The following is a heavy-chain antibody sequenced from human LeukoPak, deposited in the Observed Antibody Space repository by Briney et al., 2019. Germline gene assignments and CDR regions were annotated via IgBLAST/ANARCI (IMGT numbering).Heavy chain of an antibody. CDR3: ARVVLDSSGWPFDS. CDR1: GGSFSGYY. D-gene: IGHD6-19*01. CDR2: INDSGST. J-gene: IGHJ4*02. V-gene: IGHV4-34*01. Sequence: SETLSLTCGVYGGSFSGYYWSWIRQPPGKGLEWIGEINDSGSTNYNPSLKSRATISADTSKNQFSLNLSSVTAADTAVYYCARVVLDSSGWPFDSWGQGTLVTVSS.